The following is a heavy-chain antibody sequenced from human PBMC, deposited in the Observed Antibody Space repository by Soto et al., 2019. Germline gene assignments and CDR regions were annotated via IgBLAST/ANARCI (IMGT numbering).Heavy chain of an antibody. CDR3: FFQAEDGIRDTVPVSAFLLNRSSDL. D-gene: IGHD2-15*01. CDR2: INHSGST. Sequence: KRLERIREINHSGSTNYNPSLKSRVTISVDTSKNQFSLKLSSVTAEDTAVYYFFFQAEDGIRDTVPVSAFLLNRSSDL. J-gene: IGHJ2*01. V-gene: IGHV4-34*01.